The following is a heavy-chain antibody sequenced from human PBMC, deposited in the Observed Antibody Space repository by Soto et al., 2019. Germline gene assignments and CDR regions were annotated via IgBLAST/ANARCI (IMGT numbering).Heavy chain of an antibody. V-gene: IGHV4-39*01. CDR3: ARKHSSGYYSDY. CDR1: GGSISSSSYY. J-gene: IGHJ4*02. Sequence: PSETLSLTCTVSGGSISSSSYYWGWIRQPPGKGLEWIGSIYYSGSTYYNPSLKSRVTISVDTSKNQFSLKLSSVTAADTAVYYCARKHSSGYYSDYWGQGILVTVSS. D-gene: IGHD3-22*01. CDR2: IYYSGST.